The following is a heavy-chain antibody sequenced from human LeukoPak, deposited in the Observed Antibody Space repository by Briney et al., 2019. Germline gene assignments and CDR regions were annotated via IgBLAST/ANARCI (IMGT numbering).Heavy chain of an antibody. D-gene: IGHD2-15*01. CDR3: ARVRFSVVVADNYWFDP. Sequence: ASVKVSCKASGYTFTSYYMHWVRQAPAQGLERMGVINPSGGSTSYAQKFQGRVTMTSDTSTSTVYMELRSLRSEDTAVYYCARVRFSVVVADNYWFDPCGQGTLVTVSS. J-gene: IGHJ5*02. CDR2: INPSGGST. V-gene: IGHV1-46*01. CDR1: GYTFTSYY.